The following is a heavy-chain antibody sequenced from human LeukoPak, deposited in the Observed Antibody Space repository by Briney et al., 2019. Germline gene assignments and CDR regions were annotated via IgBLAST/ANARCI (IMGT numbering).Heavy chain of an antibody. V-gene: IGHV4-59*01. J-gene: IGHJ6*03. D-gene: IGHD3-10*01. CDR3: ARGRYYYGSGSYHPLLEAPHTGGYYYMDV. CDR2: IYYSRST. Sequence: SETLSLTCTVYGCSISSYYWSWIRQPPGKGLEWVGYIYYSRSTYYNPSLKSRVTISVDTSKTQFSLKLSSMTAADTAVYYCARGRYYYGSGSYHPLLEAPHTGGYYYMDVWGKGATVTISS. CDR1: GCSISSYY.